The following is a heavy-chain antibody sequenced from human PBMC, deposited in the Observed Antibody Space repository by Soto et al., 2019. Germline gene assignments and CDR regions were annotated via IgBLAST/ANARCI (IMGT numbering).Heavy chain of an antibody. D-gene: IGHD3-10*01. J-gene: IGHJ6*03. V-gene: IGHV3-23*01. CDR1: GFTFSTYA. Sequence: EVQLLESGGGLVQPGGSLRVSCEASGFTFSTYAMTWVRQAPGRGLEWVSTISDSGGSTHYADSVKGRFTISRDNSKNTLYLQMNSLRAEDTAVYYCAIGWFGERTPYYYMDFWGKGTTVTVSS. CDR3: AIGWFGERTPYYYMDF. CDR2: ISDSGGST.